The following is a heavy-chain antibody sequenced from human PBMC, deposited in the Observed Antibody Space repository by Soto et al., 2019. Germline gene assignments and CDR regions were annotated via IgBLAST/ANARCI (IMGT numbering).Heavy chain of an antibody. J-gene: IGHJ6*03. CDR1: GYTFTSYD. CDR2: MNPNSGYT. CDR3: PRGGYYMAV. Sequence: ASVKVSCKASGYTFTSYDINWVRQATGQGLEWMGWMNPNSGYTAYAQRFQGTVTMTRNNSINTAYLELSSLRLEDTAVYYCPRGGYYMAVWVKGTTVTVSS. V-gene: IGHV1-8*01.